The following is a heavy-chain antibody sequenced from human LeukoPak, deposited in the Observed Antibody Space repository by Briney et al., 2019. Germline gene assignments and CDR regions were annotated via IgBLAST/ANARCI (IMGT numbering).Heavy chain of an antibody. CDR2: IKQDGSEK. Sequence: GGSLRLSCAASGFTLSSYWMSWVRQAPGKGLEWVANIKQDGSEKYYVDSVKGRFTISRDNAKNSLYLQMNSLRAEDTAVYYCSRYDPILWFDPWGQGTLVTVSS. D-gene: IGHD3-16*01. CDR1: GFTLSSYW. CDR3: SRYDPILWFDP. J-gene: IGHJ5*02. V-gene: IGHV3-7*01.